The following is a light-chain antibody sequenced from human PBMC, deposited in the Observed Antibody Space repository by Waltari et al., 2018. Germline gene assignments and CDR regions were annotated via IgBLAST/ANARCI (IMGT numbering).Light chain of an antibody. CDR1: SSNIGRYY. CDR3: AVWDDSLSGPV. J-gene: IGLJ2*01. CDR2: RDT. Sequence: QSVVTQPPSASGTPGQRATISCSGSSSNIGRYYVYWYQHLPGTAPKLLIYRDTQRPSGVPDRFSGSKSGTSASLAISGLRSEDEADYYCAVWDDSLSGPVFGGGTKLTVL. V-gene: IGLV1-47*01.